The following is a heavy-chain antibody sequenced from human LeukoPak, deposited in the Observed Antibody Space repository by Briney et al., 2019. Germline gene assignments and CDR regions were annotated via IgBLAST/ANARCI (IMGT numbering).Heavy chain of an antibody. CDR2: IYYSGST. Sequence: PSETRSLTCTVSGGSISSSSYYWGWIRQPPGKGLEWIGSIYYSGSTYYNPSLKSRVTISVDTSKNQFSLKLSSVTAADTAVYYCARAYSSSWYFNWFDPWGQGTLVTVSS. CDR1: GGSISSSSYY. CDR3: ARAYSSSWYFNWFDP. D-gene: IGHD6-13*01. J-gene: IGHJ5*02. V-gene: IGHV4-39*01.